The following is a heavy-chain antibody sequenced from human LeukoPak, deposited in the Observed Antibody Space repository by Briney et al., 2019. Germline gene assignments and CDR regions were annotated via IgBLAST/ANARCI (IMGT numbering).Heavy chain of an antibody. J-gene: IGHJ3*02. D-gene: IGHD3-10*01. Sequence: PSETLSLTCTVSGGSISSSSYYWGWIRQPPGKGLEWIGSIYYSGSTYYNPSLKSRVTISVDTSKNQFSLKLSSVTAADTAVYYCARRFYGSGKGAFDIWGQGAMVTVSS. CDR2: IYYSGST. CDR3: ARRFYGSGKGAFDI. V-gene: IGHV4-39*01. CDR1: GGSISSSSYY.